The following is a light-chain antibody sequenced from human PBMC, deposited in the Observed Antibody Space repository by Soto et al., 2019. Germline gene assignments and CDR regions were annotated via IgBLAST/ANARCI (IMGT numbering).Light chain of an antibody. CDR3: SSYPSSNPRV. V-gene: IGLV2-14*01. Sequence: QSALTQPASVSGSPGQSITISCTGTSSDVGGYTYVSWYQQHPGKAPKLMIYQVSNRPSGISNRFSGSKSGNTASLTISGLQTEDEADYYCSSYPSSNPRVFGGGTKLTVL. J-gene: IGLJ3*02. CDR2: QVS. CDR1: SSDVGGYTY.